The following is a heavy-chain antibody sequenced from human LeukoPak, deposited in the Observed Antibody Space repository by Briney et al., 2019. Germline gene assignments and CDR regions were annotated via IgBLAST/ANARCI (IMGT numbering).Heavy chain of an antibody. J-gene: IGHJ3*02. CDR1: GFTFTTSA. D-gene: IGHD2-8*02. Sequence: SVKVSCKASGFTFTTSAVQWVRQARGQRLEWIGRIVVGSGNTDHAQKFQGRLTITRDISTSTVYMELSSLTSDDTAVYYCAAVPNANAWYWDDAFDIWGQGTMVTVSS. CDR3: AAVPNANAWYWDDAFDI. V-gene: IGHV1-58*01. CDR2: IVVGSGNT.